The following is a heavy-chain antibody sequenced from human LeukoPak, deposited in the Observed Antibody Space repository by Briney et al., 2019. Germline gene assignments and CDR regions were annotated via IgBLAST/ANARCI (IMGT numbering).Heavy chain of an antibody. Sequence: PGGSLRLSCAASGFTFSSYSMNWVRQAPGKGLEWVSSISSSSSYIYYADSVKGRFTISRDNAKNSLYLQMNSLRAEDTAVYYCARVGPTGDSSGYYAQNDYWGQGTLVTVSS. CDR3: ARVGPTGDSSGYYAQNDY. CDR2: ISSSSSYI. V-gene: IGHV3-21*01. CDR1: GFTFSSYS. D-gene: IGHD3-22*01. J-gene: IGHJ4*02.